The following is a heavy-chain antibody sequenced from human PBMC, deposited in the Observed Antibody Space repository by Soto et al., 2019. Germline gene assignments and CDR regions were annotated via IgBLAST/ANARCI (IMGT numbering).Heavy chain of an antibody. V-gene: IGHV4-59*01. CDR2: IYYSGST. J-gene: IGHJ4*02. Sequence: QVQLQESGPGLVKPSETLSLTCTVSGGSISSYAWSWIRQPPGKGLEWIGYIYYSGSTNYNPSLKSRVTIAVDTSTNQFYLKLRSVTAADTAVYYCAGFIAARGRGVDYWGQGTLVTVSS. D-gene: IGHD6-6*01. CDR1: GGSISSYA. CDR3: AGFIAARGRGVDY.